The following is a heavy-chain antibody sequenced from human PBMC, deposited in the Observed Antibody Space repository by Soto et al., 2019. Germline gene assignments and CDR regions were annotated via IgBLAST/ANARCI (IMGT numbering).Heavy chain of an antibody. Sequence: GGSLRLSCAASGFTFNSYAMHWVRQGPGKGLEWVAVTSYDGRSEYYADSVKGRFTISRDNSKNTVYLQMNSLTAEDTAVYYCTRDPYLDYWGQGTLVTSPQ. CDR1: GFTFNSYA. CDR2: TSYDGRSE. V-gene: IGHV3-30*04. CDR3: TRDPYLDY. J-gene: IGHJ4*02.